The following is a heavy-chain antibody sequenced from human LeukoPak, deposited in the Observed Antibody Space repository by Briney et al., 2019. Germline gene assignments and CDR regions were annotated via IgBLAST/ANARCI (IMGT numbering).Heavy chain of an antibody. D-gene: IGHD6-25*01. Sequence: GGSLRLSCAASGFTLNEFWMHWVRQVPGKGLMWVSRIHKDGLHTWYADSMKGRFTISRDNAENTVYLQLNSLRVEDTAVYYCARESEAAGTYYLDHWGQGNLVTVSS. V-gene: IGHV3-74*01. CDR2: IHKDGLHT. J-gene: IGHJ4*02. CDR3: ARESEAAGTYYLDH. CDR1: GFTLNEFW.